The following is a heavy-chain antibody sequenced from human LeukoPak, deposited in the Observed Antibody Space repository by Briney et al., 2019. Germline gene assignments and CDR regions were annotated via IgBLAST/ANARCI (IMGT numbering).Heavy chain of an antibody. CDR2: ISSSGGTT. CDR1: GFPFSSYA. J-gene: IGHJ6*02. CDR3: AREASHVSGMDV. V-gene: IGHV3-23*01. Sequence: GASLRLSCAASGFPFSSYAMAWVRQAPGKGLDWVSGISSSGGTTYYADSVKGRFTISRDNSKNTLSLQMNSLRAEDTAVYYCAREASHVSGMDVWGQGTTVTVSS.